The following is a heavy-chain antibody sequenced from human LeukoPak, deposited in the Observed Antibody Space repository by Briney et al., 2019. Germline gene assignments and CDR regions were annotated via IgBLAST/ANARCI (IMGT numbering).Heavy chain of an antibody. J-gene: IGHJ5*02. CDR3: AREAYVLLWFGEASYNWFDP. D-gene: IGHD3-10*01. CDR2: IYYSGST. Sequence: SETLSLTCSVSGGSVSSGSYYWSWIRQPPGKGLEWIGYIYYSGSTNYNPSLKSRVTISVDTSKNQFSLKLSSVTAANTAVYYCAREAYVLLWFGEASYNWFDPWGQGTLVTVSS. V-gene: IGHV4-61*01. CDR1: GGSVSSGSYY.